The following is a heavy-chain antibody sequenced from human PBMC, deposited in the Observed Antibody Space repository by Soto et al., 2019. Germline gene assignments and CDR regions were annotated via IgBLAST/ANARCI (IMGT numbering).Heavy chain of an antibody. J-gene: IGHJ6*02. Sequence: QVQLVQSGTEVKKPGSSVKVSCKVSGGTFSSYTISWVRQAPGQGLEWMGRIIPILAPADYAQDFQGRVTITADESTSTAYMELSSQRSEDTAVYYCARNPRCSEGACHLDIWGQGTTVTVSS. D-gene: IGHD2-15*01. CDR2: IIPILAPA. CDR3: ARNPRCSEGACHLDI. CDR1: GGTFSSYT. V-gene: IGHV1-69*08.